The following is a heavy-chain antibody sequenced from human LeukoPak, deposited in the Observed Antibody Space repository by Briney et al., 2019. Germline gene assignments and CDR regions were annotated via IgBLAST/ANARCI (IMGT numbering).Heavy chain of an antibody. D-gene: IGHD1-26*01. J-gene: IGHJ6*03. V-gene: IGHV3-43*01. Sequence: PGGSLRLSCAASGFTFDDYTMHWVRQAPGKGLEWVSLISWDGGSTYYADSVKGRFTISRDNAKNTVYLQMNSLRAEDTAVYYCAKDGDTMSGTYYYDMDVWGKGTTVTIS. CDR1: GFTFDDYT. CDR2: ISWDGGST. CDR3: AKDGDTMSGTYYYDMDV.